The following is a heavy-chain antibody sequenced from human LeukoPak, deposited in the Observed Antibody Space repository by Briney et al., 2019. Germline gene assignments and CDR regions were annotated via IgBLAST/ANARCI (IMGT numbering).Heavy chain of an antibody. Sequence: PGRSLRLSCAASGFTFDDYAMHWVRQAPGKGLERVSGISWNSGSIGYADSVKGRFTISRDNAKNSLYLQMNSLRAEDTALYYCAKDLVLSGYDLTFDYWGQGTLVTVSS. CDR1: GFTFDDYA. CDR3: AKDLVLSGYDLTFDY. J-gene: IGHJ4*02. V-gene: IGHV3-9*01. D-gene: IGHD5-12*01. CDR2: ISWNSGSI.